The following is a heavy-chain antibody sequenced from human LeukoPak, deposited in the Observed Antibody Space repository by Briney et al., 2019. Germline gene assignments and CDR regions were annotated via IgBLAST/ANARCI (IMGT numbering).Heavy chain of an antibody. V-gene: IGHV3-7*01. CDR2: IKQDGSEK. CDR3: ARRGRAGELLRGYYDYYGMDV. CDR1: GFTFSSYW. D-gene: IGHD1-26*01. J-gene: IGHJ6*02. Sequence: GGSLRLSCAASGFTFSSYWMSWVRQAPGKGLEWVANIKQDGSEKYYVDSVKGRFTISRDNAKNSLYLQMNSLRAEDTAVYYWARRGRAGELLRGYYDYYGMDVWGQGTTVTVPS.